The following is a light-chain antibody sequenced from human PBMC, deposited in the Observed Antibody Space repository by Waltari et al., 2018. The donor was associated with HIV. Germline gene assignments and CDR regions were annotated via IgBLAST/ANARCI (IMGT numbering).Light chain of an antibody. V-gene: IGLV1-40*01. CDR1: SSNIGAGYD. J-gene: IGLJ2*01. Sequence: QSVLTQPPSVSGAPGQRVTISRTGSSSNIGAGYDVHWYQQLPGTAPKLLIYGNSNRPSGVPDRFSGSKSGTSASLAITGLQAEDEADYYCQSYDSSLSAHVVFGGGTKLTVL. CDR3: QSYDSSLSAHVV. CDR2: GNS.